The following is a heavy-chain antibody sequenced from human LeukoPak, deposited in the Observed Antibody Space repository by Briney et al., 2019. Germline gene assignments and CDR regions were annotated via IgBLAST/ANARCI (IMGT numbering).Heavy chain of an antibody. CDR3: ASPAAGTNSDY. V-gene: IGHV3-11*03. D-gene: IGHD6-13*01. CDR1: GFTFSDYY. CDR2: ISSSSSYT. Sequence: PGGSLRPSCAASGFTFSDYYMSWIRQAPGKWLEWVSYISSSSSYTNYADSVKGRFTISRDNAKNALYLQMNSLRAEDTAVYYCASPAAGTNSDYWGQGILVTVSS. J-gene: IGHJ4*02.